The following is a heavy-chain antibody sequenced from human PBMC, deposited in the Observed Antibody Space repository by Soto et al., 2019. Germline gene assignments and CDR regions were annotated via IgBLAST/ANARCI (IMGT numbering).Heavy chain of an antibody. CDR3: ARGMGEESTFYKYYGMDV. CDR1: GGSFSGFY. V-gene: IGHV4-34*01. J-gene: IGHJ6*02. D-gene: IGHD3-16*01. CDR2: SDHSGRT. Sequence: SSETLSLTCAVYGGSFSGFYWSWIRQPPGKGLEWIGESDHSGRTKYNAPLKSRVTISVDTSKKQFSLKLSSVTAADTAVYYCARGMGEESTFYKYYGMDVWGQGTTVTVSS.